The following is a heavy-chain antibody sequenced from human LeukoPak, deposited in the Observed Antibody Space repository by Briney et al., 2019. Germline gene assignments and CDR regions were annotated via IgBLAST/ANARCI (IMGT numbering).Heavy chain of an antibody. CDR2: INHSGST. D-gene: IGHD2/OR15-2a*01. CDR3: ARWNIRRGISYAFDI. J-gene: IGHJ3*02. Sequence: SETLSLTCTVSGGSISSSSYYWSWIRQPPGKGLEWIGEINHSGSTDYNPSLKSRVTISVDTSKNQFSLKLSSVTAADTAVYYCARWNIRRGISYAFDIWGQGTMVTVSS. V-gene: IGHV4-39*07. CDR1: GGSISSSSYY.